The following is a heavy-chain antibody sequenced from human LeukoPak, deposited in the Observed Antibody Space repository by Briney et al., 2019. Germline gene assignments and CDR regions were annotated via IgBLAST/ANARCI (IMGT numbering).Heavy chain of an antibody. CDR3: ARHGYSGSTSGGALDY. V-gene: IGHV5-51*01. J-gene: IGHJ4*02. D-gene: IGHD3-10*01. Sequence: GESLKISCKGSGYSFTSYWIGWVRQMPGKGLEWMGIIYPGDSDTRYSPSFQGQVTISADKSISTAYLQWSSLKASDTAMYYCARHGYSGSTSGGALDYWGQGTLVTVSS. CDR2: IYPGDSDT. CDR1: GYSFTSYW.